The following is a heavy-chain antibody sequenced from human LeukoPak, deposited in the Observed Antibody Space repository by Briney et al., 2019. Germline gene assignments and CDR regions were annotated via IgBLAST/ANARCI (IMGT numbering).Heavy chain of an antibody. V-gene: IGHV3-7*01. CDR2: IKQGGAVK. Sequence: GGSLRLSCAASGFTFSTYSMHWVRQAPGKGLEWVANIKQGGAVKYNEDSVKGRFTISRDNAKNSLYLQMNSLRAEDTAVYYCARETYYKMDVWGQGTTVTVSS. CDR3: ARETYYKMDV. CDR1: GFTFSTYS. D-gene: IGHD2-21*01. J-gene: IGHJ6*02.